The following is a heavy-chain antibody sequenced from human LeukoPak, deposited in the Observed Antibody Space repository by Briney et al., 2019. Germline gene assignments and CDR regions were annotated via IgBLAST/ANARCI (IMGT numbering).Heavy chain of an antibody. J-gene: IGHJ6*03. V-gene: IGHV4-59*01. CDR2: IYYSGST. D-gene: IGHD3-3*01. Sequence: PSETLPLTCTVSGGSISSYYWSWIRQPPGKGLEWIGYIYYSGSTNYNPSLKSRVTISVDTSKNQFSLKLSSVTAADTAVYYCARGITIFGVVINYYYMDVWGKGTTVTVSS. CDR1: GGSISSYY. CDR3: ARGITIFGVVINYYYMDV.